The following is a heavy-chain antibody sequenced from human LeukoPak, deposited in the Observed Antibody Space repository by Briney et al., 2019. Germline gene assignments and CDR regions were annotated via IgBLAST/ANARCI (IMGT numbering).Heavy chain of an antibody. CDR3: ATDTAMVSIFDY. CDR2: INPNSGGT. V-gene: IGHV1-2*02. Sequence: ASVKVSCKASGYTFTSYYMHWVRQAPGQGLEWMGWINPNSGGTNYAQKFQGRVTMTRDTSISTAYMELSRLRSDDTAVYYCATDTAMVSIFDYWGQGTLVTVSS. CDR1: GYTFTSYY. D-gene: IGHD5-18*01. J-gene: IGHJ4*02.